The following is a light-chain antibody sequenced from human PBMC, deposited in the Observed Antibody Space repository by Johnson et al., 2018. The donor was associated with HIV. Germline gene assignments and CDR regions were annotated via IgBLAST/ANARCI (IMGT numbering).Light chain of an antibody. CDR1: SSNIGNNY. CDR3: ETWDSSLRSGF. V-gene: IGLV1-51*02. J-gene: IGLJ1*01. CDR2: ENN. Sequence: QSVLTQPPSVSAAPGQKVTISCSGSSSNIGNNYVSWYQQLPGTAPKLLIYENNKRPSGIPDRFSGSKSGTSTTLGITGLQTGDEADYYCETWDSSLRSGFIGTGTKVTV.